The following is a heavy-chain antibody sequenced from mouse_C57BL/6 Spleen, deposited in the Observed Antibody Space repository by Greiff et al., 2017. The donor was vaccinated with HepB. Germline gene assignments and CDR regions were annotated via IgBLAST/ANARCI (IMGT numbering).Heavy chain of an antibody. V-gene: IGHV1-50*01. D-gene: IGHD3-3*01. CDR2: IDPSDSYT. CDR3: ARSGTGFAY. CDR1: GYTFTSYW. Sequence: QVQLKQPGAELVKPGASVKLSCKASGYTFTSYWMQWVKQRPGQGLEWIGEIDPSDSYTNYNQKFKGKATLTVDTSSSTAYMQLSSLTSEDSAVYYCARSGTGFAYWGQGTRVTVSA. J-gene: IGHJ3*01.